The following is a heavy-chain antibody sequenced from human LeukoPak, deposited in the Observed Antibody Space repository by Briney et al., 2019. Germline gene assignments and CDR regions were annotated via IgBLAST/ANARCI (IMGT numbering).Heavy chain of an antibody. CDR1: GFTFSSYG. Sequence: GRSLRLSCAASGFTFSSYGMHWVRQAPGKGLEWVAVISYDAGNKYSADSVKGRFTISRDNSQNTLYLLMNSLRAEDTAVYYCAKDRGTSSSAYGMDVWGQGTTVTVSS. J-gene: IGHJ6*02. CDR2: ISYDAGNK. V-gene: IGHV3-30*18. CDR3: AKDRGTSSSAYGMDV. D-gene: IGHD6-6*01.